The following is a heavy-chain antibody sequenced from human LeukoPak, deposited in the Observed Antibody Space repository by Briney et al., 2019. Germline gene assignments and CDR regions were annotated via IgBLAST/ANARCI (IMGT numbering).Heavy chain of an antibody. J-gene: IGHJ6*03. Sequence: ASVKVSCKASGGTFSSYAISWVRQAPGQGLEWMGGIIPIFGTANYAQKFQGRVTITTDESTSTAYMELSSLRSEDTAVYYCARENYDILTGYYVRYYYYYMHVWVKGTTVAVSS. V-gene: IGHV1-69*05. CDR1: GGTFSSYA. D-gene: IGHD3-9*01. CDR3: ARENYDILTGYYVRYYYYYMHV. CDR2: IIPIFGTA.